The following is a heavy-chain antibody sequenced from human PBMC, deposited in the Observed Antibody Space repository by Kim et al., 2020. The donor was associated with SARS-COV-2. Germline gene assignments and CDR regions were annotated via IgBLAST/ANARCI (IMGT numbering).Heavy chain of an antibody. J-gene: IGHJ3*02. D-gene: IGHD3-22*01. CDR3: AKKSTYYFDTHDAFDI. V-gene: IGHV3-23*01. Sequence: DSVKGRFTISRDKSKNTVYLQMNSLRGEDTAMYYCAKKSTYYFDTHDAFDIWGQGTMVTVSS.